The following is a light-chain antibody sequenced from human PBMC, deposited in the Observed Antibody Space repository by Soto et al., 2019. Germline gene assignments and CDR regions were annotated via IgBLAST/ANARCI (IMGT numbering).Light chain of an antibody. CDR3: SSYTSSSWV. CDR2: EVS. Sequence: QSVLTQPPSASGSPGQSVTISCTGSNNDIGGYTYVSWYQQHPGKAPKLMIYEVSNRPSGVSNRFSGSKSGNTASLTISGLQAEDEADYYCSSYTSSSWVFGGGTKLTVL. J-gene: IGLJ3*02. V-gene: IGLV2-14*01. CDR1: NNDIGGYTY.